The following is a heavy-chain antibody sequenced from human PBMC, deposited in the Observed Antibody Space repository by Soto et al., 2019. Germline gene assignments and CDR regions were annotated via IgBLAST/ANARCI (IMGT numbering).Heavy chain of an antibody. CDR2: IYYSGST. D-gene: IGHD4-17*01. CDR3: ARVLNDGDYVTYAFDI. Sequence: QLQLQESGPGLVKPSESLSLTCTVSGGSISSSSYYWGWIRQPPGKGLEWIGSIYYSGSTYYNPSLKSRVTISVDTSKNQFSLKLSSVTAADTAVYYCARVLNDGDYVTYAFDIWGQGTMVTVSS. J-gene: IGHJ3*02. CDR1: GGSISSSSYY. V-gene: IGHV4-39*01.